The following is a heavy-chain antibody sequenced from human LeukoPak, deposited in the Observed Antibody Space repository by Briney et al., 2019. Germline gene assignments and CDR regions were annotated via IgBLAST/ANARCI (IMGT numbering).Heavy chain of an antibody. CDR2: IYHSGST. CDR1: GGSISSGGYS. V-gene: IGHV4-30-2*01. J-gene: IGHJ2*01. CDR3: ARGDGYNPHWYFDL. D-gene: IGHD5-12*01. Sequence: PSETLSLTCAVSGGSISSGGYSWSWIRQPPGKGLEWIGYIYHSGSTYYNPSLKSRVTISVDRSKNQFSLKLSSVTAADTAVYYCARGDGYNPHWYFDLWGRGTLVTVSS.